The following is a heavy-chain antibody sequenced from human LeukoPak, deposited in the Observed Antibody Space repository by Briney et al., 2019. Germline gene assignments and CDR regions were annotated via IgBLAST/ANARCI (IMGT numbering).Heavy chain of an antibody. CDR3: ARRISTRRGETWSSPSCYFDY. V-gene: IGHV4-38-2*01. J-gene: IGHJ4*02. Sequence: PSETLSLTCAVSGFSISSGYFWAWIRQSPGKGLEWIGGIFHNGITYYNPSLKSRITISVDTSKNQFSLRLSSVTAADTAVYYCARRISTRRGETWSSPSCYFDYWGQGTLVTVSS. CDR1: GFSISSGYF. CDR2: IFHNGIT. D-gene: IGHD2-2*01.